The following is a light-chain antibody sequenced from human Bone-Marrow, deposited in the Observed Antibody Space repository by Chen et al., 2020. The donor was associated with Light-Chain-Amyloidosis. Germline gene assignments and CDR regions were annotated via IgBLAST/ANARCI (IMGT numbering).Light chain of an antibody. CDR2: DAS. Sequence: VMTQSTATLSLSPGERATLSCRASQSVKTDLAWYQQKPGQAPRLLIYDASNRATGIPARFSGSGSGTDFILTISSLEPGDFAVYYCQQSTNWPLTFGGGTKVEIK. CDR3: QQSTNWPLT. CDR1: QSVKTD. V-gene: IGKV3-11*01. J-gene: IGKJ4*01.